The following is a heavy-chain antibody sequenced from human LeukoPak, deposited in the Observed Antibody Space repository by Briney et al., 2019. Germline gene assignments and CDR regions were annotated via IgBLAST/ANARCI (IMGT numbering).Heavy chain of an antibody. D-gene: IGHD3-22*01. CDR1: GGSISSYY. V-gene: IGHV4-4*07. J-gene: IGHJ3*02. CDR2: IYTSGST. CDR3: ARDLIYYDSSGVDAFDI. Sequence: SETLSLTCTVSGGSISSYYWSWIRQPAGKGLEWIGRIYTSGSTNYNPSLKSRVTISVDTSKNQFSLKLSSVTAADTAVYYCARDLIYYDSSGVDAFDIWGQGTMVTVSS.